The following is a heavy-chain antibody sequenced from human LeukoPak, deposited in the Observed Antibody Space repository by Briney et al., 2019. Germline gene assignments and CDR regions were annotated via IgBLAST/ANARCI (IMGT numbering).Heavy chain of an antibody. CDR1: GFTFDDYA. CDR3: AKDTLGGYYDSSGATDY. V-gene: IGHV3-43*02. D-gene: IGHD3-22*01. J-gene: IGHJ4*02. Sequence: GGSLRLSCAASGFTFDDYAMHWVRQAPGKGLEWVSLISGDGGSTYYADSVKGQFTISRDNSKNSLYLQMNSLRTEDTALYYCAKDTLGGYYDSSGATDYWGQGTLVTVSS. CDR2: ISGDGGST.